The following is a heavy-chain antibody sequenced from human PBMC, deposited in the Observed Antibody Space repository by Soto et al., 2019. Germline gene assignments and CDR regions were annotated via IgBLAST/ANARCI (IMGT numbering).Heavy chain of an antibody. D-gene: IGHD1-1*01. Sequence: QVQLVQSGSEVKKPGSSVKVSCKASGGTLTSFAISWVRQAPGQGLEWVGTFIPIVGMSKYGQSFQGRVTISADQSTNTVFMELRSLSYEDTAMYYCANGHDNDFYYGMDVWGQGTTVTVSS. CDR1: GGTLTSFA. CDR2: FIPIVGMS. V-gene: IGHV1-69*04. CDR3: ANGHDNDFYYGMDV. J-gene: IGHJ6*02.